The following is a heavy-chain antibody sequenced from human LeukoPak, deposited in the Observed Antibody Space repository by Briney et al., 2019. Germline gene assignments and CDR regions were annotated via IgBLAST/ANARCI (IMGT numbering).Heavy chain of an antibody. D-gene: IGHD2-2*01. J-gene: IGHJ4*02. CDR3: AKGGRTSCYGHVDY. CDR1: GFTFSIYA. V-gene: IGHV3-23*01. Sequence: GGSLRLSCVASGFTFSIYAMSWVRQAPGKGLEWVSGISGSGGSTYYADSVKGRFTISRDDSKNTLYLQMNSLRAEDTAVYYCAKGGRTSCYGHVDYWGQGTLVTVSS. CDR2: ISGSGGST.